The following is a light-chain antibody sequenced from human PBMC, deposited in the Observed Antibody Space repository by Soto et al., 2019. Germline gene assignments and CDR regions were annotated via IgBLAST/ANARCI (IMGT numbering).Light chain of an antibody. Sequence: QSVLTQPASVSGSPGQSITISCTGTSSDVGGYDYVSWYQLHPGKAPKLMVFEVNNRPSGVSYRFSGSKSGNTASLTISGLQAEDEADYFCSSYSISTAYRFXTGTKGTVL. CDR1: SSDVGGYDY. CDR3: SSYSISTAYR. V-gene: IGLV2-14*01. CDR2: EVN. J-gene: IGLJ1*01.